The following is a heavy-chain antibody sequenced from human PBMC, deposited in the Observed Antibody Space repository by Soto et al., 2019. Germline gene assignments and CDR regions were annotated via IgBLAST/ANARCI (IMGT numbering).Heavy chain of an antibody. D-gene: IGHD3-3*01. J-gene: IGHJ4*02. CDR3: ARVIRFLEGGFDY. Sequence: SDTLSLTCTVSGGSISSYYWSWIRQPPGKGLEWIGYIYYSGSTYYNPSLKSRVTISVDTSKNQFSLKLSSVTAADTAVYYCARVIRFLEGGFDYWGQGTLVTVSS. CDR2: IYYSGST. CDR1: GGSISSYY. V-gene: IGHV4-59*12.